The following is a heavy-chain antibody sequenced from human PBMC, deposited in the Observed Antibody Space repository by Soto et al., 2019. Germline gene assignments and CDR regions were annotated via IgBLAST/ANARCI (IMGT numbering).Heavy chain of an antibody. Sequence: WGSLRLSCAAAGVTFSSYGMHRVRQAPGKGLEWVAVIWYDGSNKYYADSVKGRFTISRDNSKNTLYLQMNSLRAEDTTVYYCAREGPPTVTTETSDLGVDYYYYGMDVWGQGTTVTVSS. CDR1: GVTFSSYG. CDR3: AREGPPTVTTETSDLGVDYYYYGMDV. J-gene: IGHJ6*02. V-gene: IGHV3-33*01. CDR2: IWYDGSNK. D-gene: IGHD4-4*01.